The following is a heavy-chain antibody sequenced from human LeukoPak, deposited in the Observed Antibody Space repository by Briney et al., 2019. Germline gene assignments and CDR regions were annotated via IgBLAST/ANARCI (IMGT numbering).Heavy chain of an antibody. CDR1: GGSISSYH. Sequence: ATLPLTCTVSGGSISSYHWSWIRQPPGKGLEWIGYIYYSGSTNYNPSLKRRVTISVDTSKNQFSLKLSSVTAADTAVYYCARDYYDSSGYFGFDPWGQGTLVTVSS. CDR3: ARDYYDSSGYFGFDP. CDR2: IYYSGST. D-gene: IGHD3-22*01. V-gene: IGHV4-59*01. J-gene: IGHJ5*02.